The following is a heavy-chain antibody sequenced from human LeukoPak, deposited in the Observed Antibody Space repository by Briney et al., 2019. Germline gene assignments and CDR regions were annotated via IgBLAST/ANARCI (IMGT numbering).Heavy chain of an antibody. CDR3: ARGEAAAHRPFDY. J-gene: IGHJ4*02. Sequence: SVKVSCKASEGTFSSYAISWVRQAPGQGLEWMGRIIPIFGTANYAQKFQGRVTITADKSTSTAYMELSSLRSEDTAVYYCARGEAAAHRPFDYWGQGTLVTVSS. D-gene: IGHD6-13*01. V-gene: IGHV1-69*06. CDR2: IIPIFGTA. CDR1: EGTFSSYA.